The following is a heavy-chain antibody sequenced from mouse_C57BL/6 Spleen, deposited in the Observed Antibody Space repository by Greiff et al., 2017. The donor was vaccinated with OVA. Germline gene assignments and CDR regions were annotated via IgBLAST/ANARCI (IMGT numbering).Heavy chain of an antibody. V-gene: IGHV5-17*01. CDR3: ARRRDGYAMDY. Sequence: DVKLVESGGGLVKPGGSLKLSCAASGFTFSDYGMHWVRQAPEKGLEWVAYISSGSSTIYYADTVKGRFTISRDNAKNTLFLQMTSLRSEDTAMYYCARRRDGYAMDYWGQGTSVTVSS. D-gene: IGHD3-3*01. CDR2: ISSGSSTI. J-gene: IGHJ4*01. CDR1: GFTFSDYG.